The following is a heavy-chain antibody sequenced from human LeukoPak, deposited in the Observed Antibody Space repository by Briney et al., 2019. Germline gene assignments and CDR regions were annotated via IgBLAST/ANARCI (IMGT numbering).Heavy chain of an antibody. D-gene: IGHD6-19*01. J-gene: IGHJ4*02. V-gene: IGHV4-39*01. Sequence: SSETLSLTCTVSGGSIISSSYYWGWIRQPPGKGLEWIGSIYYSGNTYYNPSLKSRVTIFVDTSKNQFSLRLSSVTAADTAVYYCARQGPYSSGWYPQFDYWGQGTLVTVSS. CDR1: GGSIISSSYY. CDR2: IYYSGNT. CDR3: ARQGPYSSGWYPQFDY.